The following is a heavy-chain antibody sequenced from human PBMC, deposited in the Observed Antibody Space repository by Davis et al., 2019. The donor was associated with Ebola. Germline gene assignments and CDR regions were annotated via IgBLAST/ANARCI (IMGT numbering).Heavy chain of an antibody. J-gene: IGHJ6*02. CDR1: GFTFSSYS. Sequence: GESLKISCAASGFTFSSYSMNWVRQAPGKGLEWVSSISSSSSYIYYADSVKGRFTISRDNAKNSLYLQMNSLRAEDTAVYYCARVQDCSSTSCFYYYYYGMDVWGQGTTVTVSS. D-gene: IGHD2-2*01. V-gene: IGHV3-21*01. CDR2: ISSSSSYI. CDR3: ARVQDCSSTSCFYYYYYGMDV.